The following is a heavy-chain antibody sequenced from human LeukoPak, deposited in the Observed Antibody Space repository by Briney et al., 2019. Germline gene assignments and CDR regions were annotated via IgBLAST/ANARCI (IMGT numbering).Heavy chain of an antibody. CDR3: AKVQGSGPPYYFDY. CDR2: IYVGDNT. Sequence: TGGSLRLSCAASGFTVSSSYMSWVRQAPGKGLEWVSIIYVGDNTYYADSVKGRFTISRDNSKNTLYLQMNSLRAEDTAVYYCAKVQGSGPPYYFDYWGQGTLVTVSS. V-gene: IGHV3-53*01. J-gene: IGHJ4*02. CDR1: GFTVSSSY.